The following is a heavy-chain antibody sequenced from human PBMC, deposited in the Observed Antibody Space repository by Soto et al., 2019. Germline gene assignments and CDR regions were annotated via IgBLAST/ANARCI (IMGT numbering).Heavy chain of an antibody. CDR2: ISSSSSYI. Sequence: EVQLVESGGGLVKPGGSLRLSCAASGFTFSSYSMKWVRQAPWKGLEWVSSISSSSSYIYYADSVKGRFTISRDNAKNSLYLQMNSLRAEDTAVYYCARERQLGYYGMDVWGQGTTVTVSS. J-gene: IGHJ6*02. D-gene: IGHD6-13*01. CDR3: ARERQLGYYGMDV. V-gene: IGHV3-21*01. CDR1: GFTFSSYS.